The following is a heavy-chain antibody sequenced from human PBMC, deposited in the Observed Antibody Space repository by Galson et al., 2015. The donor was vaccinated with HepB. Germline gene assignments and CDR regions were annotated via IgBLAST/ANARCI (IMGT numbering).Heavy chain of an antibody. J-gene: IGHJ6*03. CDR1: GDSVSALY. CDR3: ARLGSGKYPTYYYYIKV. CDR2: IYNSGTT. Sequence: SETLSLTCTVSGDSVSALYWSWVRQPPGKGLEWIGYIYNSGTTNYSPSLKSRVTISVDRSKNQFSLKLSSVTAADTAVYYCARLGSGKYPTYYYYIKVWGKGTTVTVSS. D-gene: IGHD1-26*01. V-gene: IGHV4-59*08.